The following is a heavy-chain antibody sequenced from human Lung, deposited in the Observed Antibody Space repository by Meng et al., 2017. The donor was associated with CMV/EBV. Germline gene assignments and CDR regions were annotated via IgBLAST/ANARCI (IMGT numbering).Heavy chain of an antibody. Sequence: GGSLRLXCAASGFTFSSYAMSWVRQAPGTGLEWVSAITGSGVSTYYADSVKGRFTISRDNSKNTLYLQMNSLRAEDTAVYYCAKDSPIVVVPAAIIPSNDWXQGTXVTVSS. D-gene: IGHD2-2*01. V-gene: IGHV3-23*01. CDR1: GFTFSSYA. J-gene: IGHJ1*01. CDR3: AKDSPIVVVPAAIIPSND. CDR2: ITGSGVST.